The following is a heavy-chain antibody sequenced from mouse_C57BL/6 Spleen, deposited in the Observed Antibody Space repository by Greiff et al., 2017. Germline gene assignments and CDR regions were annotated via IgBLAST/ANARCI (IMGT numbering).Heavy chain of an antibody. CDR3: ARAMDY. CDR1: GYTFTSYN. J-gene: IGHJ4*01. V-gene: IGHV1-12*01. CDR2: IYPGNGDT. Sequence: QVQLQQSGAELVRPGASVKMSCKASGYTFTSYNMHWVKQTTKQGLEWIGAIYPGNGDTSYTQKFKGKATLTVDKSSSTAYMQLSSLTYEDSAFYFCARAMDYWGQGTSVTVAS.